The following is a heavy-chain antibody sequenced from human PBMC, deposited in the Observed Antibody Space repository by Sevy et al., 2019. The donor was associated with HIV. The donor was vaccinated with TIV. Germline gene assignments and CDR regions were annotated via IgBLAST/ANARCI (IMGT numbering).Heavy chain of an antibody. CDR1: GFSFSSYS. CDR2: ISGPGALT. Sequence: GGSLRLSCAASGFSFSSYSVSWVRQAPGKGLEWVSSISGPGALTYYAESVKGRFTISRDNSKNTLFLQMNSLRAEDTALYYCAKGDEPAADYADYVPNAFDIWGQGTMVTVSS. CDR3: AKGDEPAADYADYVPNAFDI. D-gene: IGHD4-17*01. V-gene: IGHV3-23*01. J-gene: IGHJ3*02.